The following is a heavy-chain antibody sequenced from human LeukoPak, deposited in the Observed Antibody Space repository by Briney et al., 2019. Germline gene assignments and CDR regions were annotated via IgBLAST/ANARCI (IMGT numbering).Heavy chain of an antibody. V-gene: IGHV4-34*01. D-gene: IGHD3-22*01. CDR1: GGSFSGYY. J-gene: IGHJ5*02. CDR3: AREVRGYFNWFDP. Sequence: SETLSLTCAVYGGSFSGYYWSWIRQPPGKGLEWIGEINHSGCTNYNPSLKSRVTISVDTSKNQFSLKLSSATAADTAVYYCAREVRGYFNWFDPWGQGTLVTVSS. CDR2: INHSGCT.